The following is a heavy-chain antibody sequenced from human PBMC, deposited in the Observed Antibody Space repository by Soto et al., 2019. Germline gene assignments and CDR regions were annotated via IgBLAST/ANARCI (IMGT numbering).Heavy chain of an antibody. J-gene: IGHJ3*02. CDR2: IYSGGSK. CDR3: ARGIIIMGAFDI. CDR1: GFTVSSNY. V-gene: IGHV3-66*01. D-gene: IGHD3-10*01. Sequence: EVQLVESGGGLVQPGGSLRLSCAASGFTVSSNYMSWVRQAPGKGLEWVSVIYSGGSKYYADSVTGRFTISRDNSKNPLYLQMNSLRAEDAAVYYCARGIIIMGAFDIWGQGTMVTVSS.